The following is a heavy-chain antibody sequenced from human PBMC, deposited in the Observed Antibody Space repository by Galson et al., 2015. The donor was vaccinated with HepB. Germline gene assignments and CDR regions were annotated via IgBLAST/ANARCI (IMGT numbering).Heavy chain of an antibody. V-gene: IGHV1-2*02. D-gene: IGHD2-2*02. CDR1: GYTFTGYY. Sequence: SVKVSCKASGYTFTGYYMHWVRQAPGQGLEWMGWINPNSGGTNYAQKFQGRVTMTSDTSISTAYMELSRLRSDDTAVYYCAREGCSSTSCYTAFDYWGQGTLVTVSS. CDR2: INPNSGGT. CDR3: AREGCSSTSCYTAFDY. J-gene: IGHJ4*02.